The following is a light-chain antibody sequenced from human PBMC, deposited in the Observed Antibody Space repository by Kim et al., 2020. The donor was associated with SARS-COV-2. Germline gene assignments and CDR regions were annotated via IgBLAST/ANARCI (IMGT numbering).Light chain of an antibody. CDR1: TRDVGVNRY. J-gene: IGLJ3*02. CDR3: SSYTTVSGWV. V-gene: IGLV2-14*03. CDR2: NVR. Sequence: QQYATPCTGPTRDVGVNRYISWYQHLPGKAPKLVIYNVRSRPSGVSNRFSGSKSGNTASLTISGLQAEDEADYFCSSYTTVSGWVFGDGTQLTVL.